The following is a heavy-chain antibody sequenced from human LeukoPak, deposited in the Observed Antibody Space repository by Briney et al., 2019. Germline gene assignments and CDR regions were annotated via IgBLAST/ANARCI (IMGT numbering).Heavy chain of an antibody. CDR1: GYTFTSYY. J-gene: IGHJ5*02. D-gene: IGHD2-8*01. Sequence: GASVKVSCKASGYTFTSYYMHWVRQAPGQGLEWMGIINPSGGSTSYAQKFQGRVTMTRDTSTSTVYMELSSLRSEDTAVYYCARGAGIVLMVYAPNRGYNWFDPWGQGTLVTVSS. CDR3: ARGAGIVLMVYAPNRGYNWFDP. V-gene: IGHV1-46*01. CDR2: INPSGGST.